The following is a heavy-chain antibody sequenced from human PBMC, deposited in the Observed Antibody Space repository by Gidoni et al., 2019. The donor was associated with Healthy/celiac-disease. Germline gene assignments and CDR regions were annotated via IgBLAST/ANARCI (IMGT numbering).Heavy chain of an antibody. V-gene: IGHV3-9*01. Sequence: EVQLVESGGGLVQHGRSLRLSCAASGFTFDDYAMHWVRQAQGRGLGLVSGISWNSGSIGYADSVKGRFTISRDNAKNSLYLQMNSLRAEDTALYYCAKLNSGSYSRLGAFDIWGQGTMVTVSS. D-gene: IGHD1-26*01. CDR3: AKLNSGSYSRLGAFDI. CDR1: GFTFDDYA. J-gene: IGHJ3*02. CDR2: ISWNSGSI.